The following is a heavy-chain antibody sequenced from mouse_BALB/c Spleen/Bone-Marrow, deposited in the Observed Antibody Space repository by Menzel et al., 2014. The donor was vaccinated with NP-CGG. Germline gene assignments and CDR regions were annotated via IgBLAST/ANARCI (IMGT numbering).Heavy chain of an antibody. CDR3: ERSEGSYADY. D-gene: IGHD1-1*02. CDR1: GYAFTNYL. CDR2: INPGSGGT. V-gene: IGHV1-54*01. Sequence: QVQLQQSGAELVRPGTSVKVSCKASGYAFTNYLIEWVKQRPGQGLEWIGVINPGSGGTNYNEKFKGKATLTADTSSNPAYMQLSSLTSDGAAVYFCERSEGSYADYWGQGTTLTVSS. J-gene: IGHJ2*01.